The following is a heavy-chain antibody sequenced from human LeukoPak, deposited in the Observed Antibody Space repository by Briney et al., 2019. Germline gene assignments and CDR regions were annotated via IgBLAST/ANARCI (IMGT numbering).Heavy chain of an antibody. CDR2: TSAGGTST. CDR1: GFTFSSYA. J-gene: IGHJ5*02. V-gene: IGHV3-23*01. CDR3: AKGGYCSSSSCYYGWFEP. Sequence: GGSLTLSCAASGFTFSSYAMHWVRQAPGKGQEWVSTTSAGGTSTYYADSVKGRFTISRDNSKNTFYLQMNSLRAEDTAAYYCAKGGYCSSSSCYYGWFEPWGQGTLVTVSS. D-gene: IGHD2-2*01.